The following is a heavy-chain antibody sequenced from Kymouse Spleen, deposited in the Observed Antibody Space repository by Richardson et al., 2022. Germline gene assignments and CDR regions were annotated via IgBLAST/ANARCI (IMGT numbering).Heavy chain of an antibody. J-gene: IGHJ3*02. D-gene: IGHD6-13*01,IGHD6-25*01,IGHD6-6*01. Sequence: EVQLVESGGGLVQPGRSLRLSCAASGFTFDDYAMHWVRQAPGKGLEWVSGISWNSGSIGYADSVKGRFTISRDNAKNSLYLQMNSLRAEDTALYYCAKDSPYSSPDAFDIWGQGTMVTVSS. V-gene: IGHV3-9*01. CDR3: AKDSPYSSPDAFDI. CDR2: ISWNSGSI. CDR1: GFTFDDYA.